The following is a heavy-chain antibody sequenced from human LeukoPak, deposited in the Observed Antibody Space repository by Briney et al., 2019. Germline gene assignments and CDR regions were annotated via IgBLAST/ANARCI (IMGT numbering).Heavy chain of an antibody. J-gene: IGHJ4*02. CDR2: IYYSGST. D-gene: IGHD3-3*01. Sequence: SETLSLTCTVSGGSISSSSYYWGWIRQPPGKGLEWIGSIYYSGSTYYNPSLKSRVTISVDTSKNQFSLKLSSVTAADTAVHYCARHPNDYDFWSGYPYYFDYWGQGTLVTVSS. V-gene: IGHV4-39*01. CDR1: GGSISSSSYY. CDR3: ARHPNDYDFWSGYPYYFDY.